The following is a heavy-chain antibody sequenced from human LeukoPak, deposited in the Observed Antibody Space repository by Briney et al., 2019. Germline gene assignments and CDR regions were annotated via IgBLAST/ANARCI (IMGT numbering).Heavy chain of an antibody. CDR3: AGGDNIVVVPADPDY. D-gene: IGHD2-2*01. CDR2: ISYDGSNK. Sequence: GGSLRLSCAASGFTFSSYAMHWVRQAPGKGLEGVTVISYDGSNKYYADSVKDRFTISRDNSKNTLHLQMNSLRAEETAVYYCAGGDNIVVVPADPDYWGQGTLVTVSS. V-gene: IGHV3-30*04. J-gene: IGHJ4*02. CDR1: GFTFSSYA.